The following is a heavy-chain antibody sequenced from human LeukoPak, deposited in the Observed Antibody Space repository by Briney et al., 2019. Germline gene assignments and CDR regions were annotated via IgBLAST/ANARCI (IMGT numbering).Heavy chain of an antibody. D-gene: IGHD3-10*01. CDR2: IYYSGST. CDR3: ARVPPARAFDY. J-gene: IGHJ4*02. CDR1: GGSISSYY. Sequence: PSETLSLTCTVSGGSISSYYWSWIRQPPGKGLEWIGYIYYSGSTNYNPSLKSRVTISVDTSKNQFSLKLSSVTAADTAVYYCARVPPARAFDYWGQGTLVTVSS. V-gene: IGHV4-59*08.